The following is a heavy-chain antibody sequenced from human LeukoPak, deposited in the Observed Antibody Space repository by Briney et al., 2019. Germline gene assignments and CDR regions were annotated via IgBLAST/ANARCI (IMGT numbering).Heavy chain of an antibody. V-gene: IGHV3-7*01. CDR3: ARDIAAAGLFFDY. CDR1: GFTFSSYW. J-gene: IGHJ4*02. CDR2: MKYDGSEK. D-gene: IGHD6-13*01. Sequence: PGGSLRLSCAASGFTFSSYWMSWVRQAPGKGLEWVANMKYDGSEKDYVDSVKGRFTISRDNAKNSLYLQMNSLRAEDTAVYYCARDIAAAGLFFDYWGQGTLVTVSP.